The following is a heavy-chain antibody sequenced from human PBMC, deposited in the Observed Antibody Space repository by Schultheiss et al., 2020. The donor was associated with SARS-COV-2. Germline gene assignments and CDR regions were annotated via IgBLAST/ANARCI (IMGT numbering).Heavy chain of an antibody. CDR2: IYYSGST. Sequence: SETLSLTCAVYGGSFSGYYWSWIRQPPGKGLEWIGYIYYSGSTNYNPSLKSRVTISVDTSKNQFSLKLSSVTAADTAVYYCARGGYYDRKTYYFDYWGQGTLVTVSS. CDR3: ARGGYYDRKTYYFDY. CDR1: GGSFSGYY. V-gene: IGHV4-59*01. D-gene: IGHD3-22*01. J-gene: IGHJ4*02.